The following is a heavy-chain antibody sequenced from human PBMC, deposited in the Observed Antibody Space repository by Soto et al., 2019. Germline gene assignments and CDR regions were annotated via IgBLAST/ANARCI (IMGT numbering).Heavy chain of an antibody. Sequence: QVQLQESGPGLVKPSETLSLTCAVSGYSISSGYYWGWIRQPPGKGLEWIGSIYHSGSTYYNPTLKSRVTISVDTSKNQFSLKLSSVTAADTAVYYCASGSYYDSPYWGQGTLVTVSS. D-gene: IGHD3-22*01. CDR2: IYHSGST. CDR1: GYSISSGYY. J-gene: IGHJ4*02. V-gene: IGHV4-38-2*01. CDR3: ASGSYYDSPY.